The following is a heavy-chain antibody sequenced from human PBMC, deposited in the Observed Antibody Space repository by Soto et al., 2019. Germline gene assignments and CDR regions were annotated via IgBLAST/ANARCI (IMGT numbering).Heavy chain of an antibody. CDR2: INHSGST. CDR1: GGSFSGYY. J-gene: IGHJ6*02. CDR3: ARDRADYYGSGMDV. V-gene: IGHV4-34*01. D-gene: IGHD3-10*01. Sequence: SETLSLTCAVYGGSFSGYYWSWIRQPPGKGLEWIGEINHSGSTNYNPSLKSRVTISVDTSKNQFSLKLSSVTAADTAVYYCARDRADYYGSGMDVWGQGTTVTVSS.